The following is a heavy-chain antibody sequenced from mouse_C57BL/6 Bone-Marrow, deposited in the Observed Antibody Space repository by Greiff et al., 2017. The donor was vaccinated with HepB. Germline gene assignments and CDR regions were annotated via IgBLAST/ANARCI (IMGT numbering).Heavy chain of an antibody. CDR1: GFNIKDTY. Sequence: EVQGVESGAELVKPGASVKLSCTASGFNIKDTYMNWVKQRPEQGLEWIGRIDPANGNTKYDPKFQGKATITADTSSNTASLQLSSLTSEDTAVYYCARGLGKDYWGQGTTLTVSS. D-gene: IGHD4-1*01. CDR3: ARGLGKDY. V-gene: IGHV14-3*02. CDR2: IDPANGNT. J-gene: IGHJ2*01.